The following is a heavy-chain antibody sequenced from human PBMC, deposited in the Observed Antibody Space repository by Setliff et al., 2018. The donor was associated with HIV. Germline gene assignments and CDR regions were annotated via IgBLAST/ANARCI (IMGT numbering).Heavy chain of an antibody. CDR3: ARNWGPKWFDP. Sequence: PSETLSLTCTVSGGSISSYYWSWIRQPPGKGLEWIGYIYTSGSTNYNPSLKSRVTISVDTSKNQFSLKLSSVTAADPAVYYCARNWGPKWFDPWGQGTLVTVSS. J-gene: IGHJ5*02. V-gene: IGHV4-4*09. CDR2: IYTSGST. CDR1: GGSISSYY. D-gene: IGHD7-27*01.